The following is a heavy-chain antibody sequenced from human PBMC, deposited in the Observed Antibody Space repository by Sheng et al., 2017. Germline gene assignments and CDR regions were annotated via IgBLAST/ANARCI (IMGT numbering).Heavy chain of an antibody. CDR3: ARDSFLNYPKPFGVVYYMDV. CDR1: GFTFSSYG. V-gene: IGHV3-48*03. D-gene: IGHD3-3*01. J-gene: IGHJ6*03. CDR2: ISRSGNI. Sequence: GGSLRLSCAGSGFTFSSYGMNWVRQAPGKGLEWISYISRSGNIYYADSVKGRFTISRNNAENSLYLQMNSLRAEDTAVYYCARDSFLNYPKPFGVVYYMDVWGQGTTVTVSS.